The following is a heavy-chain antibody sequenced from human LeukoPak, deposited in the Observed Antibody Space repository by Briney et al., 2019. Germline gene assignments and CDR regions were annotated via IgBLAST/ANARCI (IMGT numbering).Heavy chain of an antibody. CDR1: GFTFSDYY. CDR2: ISSGSTYT. V-gene: IGHV3-11*06. CDR3: ARDLVRGTSDC. Sequence: GGSLRLSCAASGFTFSDYYMSWIRQAPGKGLQWLSYISSGSTYTNYVDSVKGRFTISRDNAKNSLYLQMNSLRAEDTAVYYCARDLVRGTSDCWGQGTLVTVSS. D-gene: IGHD3-10*01. J-gene: IGHJ4*02.